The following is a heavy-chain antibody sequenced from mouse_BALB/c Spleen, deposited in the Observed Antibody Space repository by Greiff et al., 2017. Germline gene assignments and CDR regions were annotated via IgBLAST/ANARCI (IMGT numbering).Heavy chain of an antibody. V-gene: IGHV5-17*02. J-gene: IGHJ4*01. CDR2: ISSGSSTI. Sequence: DVHLVESGGGLVQPGGSRKLSCAASGFTFSSFGMHWVRQAPEKGLEWVAYISSGSSTIYYADTVKGRFTISRDNPKNTLFLQMTSLRSEDTAMYYCARHLHYAMDYWGQGTSVTVSS. CDR1: GFTFSSFG. CDR3: ARHLHYAMDY.